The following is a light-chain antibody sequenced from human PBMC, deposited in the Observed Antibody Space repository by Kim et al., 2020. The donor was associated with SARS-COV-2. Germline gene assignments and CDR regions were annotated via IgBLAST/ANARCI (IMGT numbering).Light chain of an antibody. Sequence: GQRVTMSCSGSSSNIRSNTVNWYQQLPGTAPKLLIYGNNQRPSGVPDRFSGSKSGTSASLAISGLQSEDEADYYCASWDDSLNVVLFGGGTQLTVL. CDR3: ASWDDSLNVVL. J-gene: IGLJ2*01. CDR2: GNN. CDR1: SSNIRSNT. V-gene: IGLV1-44*01.